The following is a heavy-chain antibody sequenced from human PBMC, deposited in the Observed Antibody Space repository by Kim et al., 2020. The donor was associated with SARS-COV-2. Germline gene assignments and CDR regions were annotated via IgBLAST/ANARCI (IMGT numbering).Heavy chain of an antibody. V-gene: IGHV3-66*01. Sequence: STSYADSVKGRFTISRDNSKNTLYLQMNSLRAEDTAVYYCARGNYYYGMDVWGQGTTVTVSS. CDR2: ST. CDR3: ARGNYYYGMDV. J-gene: IGHJ6*02.